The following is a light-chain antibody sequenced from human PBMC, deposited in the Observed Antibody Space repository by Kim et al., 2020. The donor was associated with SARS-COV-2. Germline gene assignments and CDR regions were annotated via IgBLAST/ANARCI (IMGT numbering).Light chain of an antibody. CDR3: QQYETLPLT. CDR2: GTS. CDR1: QSVSVSY. J-gene: IGKJ4*01. V-gene: IGKV3-20*01. Sequence: SPGETATLSCRASQSVSVSYLAWYQKKTGQPPMFLIYGTSSRAAGIPDRFRGSGFGTDFTLTISGLEPEDFAVYFCQQYETLPLTFGGGTKVDIK.